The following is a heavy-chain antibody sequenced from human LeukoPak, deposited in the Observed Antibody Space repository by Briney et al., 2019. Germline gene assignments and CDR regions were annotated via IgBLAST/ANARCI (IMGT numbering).Heavy chain of an antibody. CDR1: GSTFTSFD. V-gene: IGHV1-18*04. CDR2: IGAYNGAT. D-gene: IGHD2-15*01. CDR3: TRDHCSGDNCPSFDY. J-gene: IGHJ4*02. Sequence: GASVKVTCKSSGSTFTSFDISWVRHAPAKGLERMGWIGAYNGATNNAHKFQGRVTITTDTSTSTAYMDLRSLRSDDTAVYYCTRDHCSGDNCPSFDYWGQGTLVTVSS.